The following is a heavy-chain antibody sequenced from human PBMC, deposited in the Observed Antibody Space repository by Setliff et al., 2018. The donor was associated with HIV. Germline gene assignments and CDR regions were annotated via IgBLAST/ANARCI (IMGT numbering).Heavy chain of an antibody. Sequence: KTSETLSLTCAVYGGSFNGYYWSWIRQPPGKGLEWIGEINHSGSTNYNPSLKSRVTMSVDKSKNQFSLRLSSVTAADTAVYYCAIYLRPPYYIDYWGQGMLVTVSS. V-gene: IGHV4-34*10. CDR3: AIYLRPPYYIDY. D-gene: IGHD2-21*01. CDR1: GGSFNGYY. CDR2: INHSGST. J-gene: IGHJ4*02.